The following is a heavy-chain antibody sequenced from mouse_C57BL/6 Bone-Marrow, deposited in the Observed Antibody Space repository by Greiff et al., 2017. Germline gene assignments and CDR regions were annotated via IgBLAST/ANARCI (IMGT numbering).Heavy chain of an antibody. CDR2: IHPNSGST. CDR3: AGYYGSSAAWFAY. D-gene: IGHD1-1*01. Sequence: QVQLQQPGAELVKPGASVKLSCKASGYTFTSYWMHWVKQRPGQGLEWIGMIHPNSGSTNYNEKFKSKATLTVDKSSSTAYMQLSSLTSEDSAVYYCAGYYGSSAAWFAYWGQGTLVTVSA. V-gene: IGHV1-64*01. J-gene: IGHJ3*01. CDR1: GYTFTSYW.